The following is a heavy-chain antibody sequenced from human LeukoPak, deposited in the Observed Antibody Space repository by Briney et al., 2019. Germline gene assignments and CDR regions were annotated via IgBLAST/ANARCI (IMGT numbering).Heavy chain of an antibody. CDR1: GYTFTSYG. D-gene: IGHD6-13*01. CDR2: ISANNGNT. CDR3: ARISWGYSSSWDY. V-gene: IGHV1-18*01. Sequence: ASVKVSCKASGYTFTSYGISWVRQAPGQGLEWMGWISANNGNTNYAQKLQGRVTMTRDTSISTAYMELSRLRSDDTAVYYCARISWGYSSSWDYWGQGTLVTVSS. J-gene: IGHJ4*02.